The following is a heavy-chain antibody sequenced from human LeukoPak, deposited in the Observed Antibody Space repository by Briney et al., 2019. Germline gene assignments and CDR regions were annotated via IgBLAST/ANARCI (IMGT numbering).Heavy chain of an antibody. CDR3: ARGIGSTSSIYRDV. V-gene: IGHV1-2*02. CDR1: GYTFTGYY. Sequence: ASVKVSCKASGYTFTGYYMHWVRQAPGQGLEWMGWINPNSGGTNYAQKFQGGVTMTRDTSISTAYMELSRLRSDDTAVYYCARGIGSTSSIYRDVWGKGTTVTVSS. D-gene: IGHD2-2*01. J-gene: IGHJ6*03. CDR2: INPNSGGT.